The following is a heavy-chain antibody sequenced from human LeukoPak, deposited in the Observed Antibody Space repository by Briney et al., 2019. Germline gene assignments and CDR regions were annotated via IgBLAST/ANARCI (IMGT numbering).Heavy chain of an antibody. J-gene: IGHJ4*02. D-gene: IGHD5-18*01. CDR3: ARDLSGVTGYTYGRGIDY. V-gene: IGHV3-48*01. Sequence: PGGSLRLSCAASGFTFSNYNMNWVRQAPGKGLEWVSDISSGGSSINYADSVKGRFTITRDNAKNSLYLQMNNLRAEDTAVYFCARDLSGVTGYTYGRGIDYWGQGTLVTVSS. CDR1: GFTFSNYN. CDR2: ISSGGSSI.